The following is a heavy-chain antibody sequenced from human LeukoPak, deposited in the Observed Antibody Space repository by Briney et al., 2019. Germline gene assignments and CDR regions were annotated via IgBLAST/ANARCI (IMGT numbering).Heavy chain of an antibody. V-gene: IGHV3-64D*06. J-gene: IGHJ4*02. Sequence: GGSLRLSCSASGFTFSSYAMHWVRQAPGKGLEYVSAISSNGGSTYYADSVKGRFTIPRDNSKNTLYLQMSSLRAEDTAVYYCVKDYDILTGYFDYWGQGTLVTVSS. CDR3: VKDYDILTGYFDY. CDR1: GFTFSSYA. D-gene: IGHD3-9*01. CDR2: ISSNGGST.